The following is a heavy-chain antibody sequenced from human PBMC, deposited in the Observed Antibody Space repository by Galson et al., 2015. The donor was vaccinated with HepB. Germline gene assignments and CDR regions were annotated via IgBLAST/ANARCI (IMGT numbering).Heavy chain of an antibody. CDR2: IAPSDSYT. Sequence: QPGEEVKKPGESLRISCKGSGYSFTSYWISRGRQMPGKGLEWMGRIAPSDSYTNYSPSFQGHVTISADKSISTAYLQWSSLKASDTATYYCARGYSSSSTPYDYWGQGTLVTVSS. CDR1: GYSFTSYW. D-gene: IGHD6-13*01. J-gene: IGHJ4*02. CDR3: ARGYSSSSTPYDY. V-gene: IGHV5-10-1*01.